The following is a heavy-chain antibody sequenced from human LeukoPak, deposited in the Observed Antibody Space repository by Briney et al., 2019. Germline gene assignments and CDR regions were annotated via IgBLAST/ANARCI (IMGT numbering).Heavy chain of an antibody. CDR2: IYHSGST. J-gene: IGHJ4*02. Sequence: PSETLSLTCTVSGGSISSSSYYWGWIRQPPGKGLEWIGSIYHSGSTYYNPSLKSRVTISVDTSKNQFSLKLSSVTAADTAVYYCARFSSIAAAFDYWGLGTLVTVSS. V-gene: IGHV4-39*07. CDR3: ARFSSIAAAFDY. D-gene: IGHD6-13*01. CDR1: GGSISSSSYY.